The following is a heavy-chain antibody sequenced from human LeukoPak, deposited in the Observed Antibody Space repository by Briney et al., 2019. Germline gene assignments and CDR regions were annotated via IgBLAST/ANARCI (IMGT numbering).Heavy chain of an antibody. D-gene: IGHD3-10*01. V-gene: IGHV1-69*05. J-gene: IGHJ3*02. CDR2: IIPIFGTA. CDR1: GGTFSSYA. CDR3: AAPQNMGRGVTQPDAFDI. Sequence: SVKVSCKASGGTFSSYAISLVRQAPGQGLEWMGRIIPIFGTANYAQKFQGRVTITTDESTSTAYMELSSLRSEDTAVYYCAAPQNMGRGVTQPDAFDIWGQGTTVTVSS.